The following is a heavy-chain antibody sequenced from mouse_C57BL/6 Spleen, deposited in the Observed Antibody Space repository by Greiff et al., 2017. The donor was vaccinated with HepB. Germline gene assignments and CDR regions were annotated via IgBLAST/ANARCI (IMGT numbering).Heavy chain of an antibody. V-gene: IGHV10-3*01. CDR3: VREREFGTTVVATRAWFAY. J-gene: IGHJ3*01. CDR1: GFTFNTYA. CDR2: IRSKSSNYAT. D-gene: IGHD1-1*01. Sequence: EVQRVESGGGLVQPKGSLKLSCAASGFTFNTYAMPWVRQAPGKGLEWVARIRSKSSNYATYYADSVKDRFTISRDDSQSMLYLQMTNLKTEDTAMYYCVREREFGTTVVATRAWFAYWGQGTLVTVSA.